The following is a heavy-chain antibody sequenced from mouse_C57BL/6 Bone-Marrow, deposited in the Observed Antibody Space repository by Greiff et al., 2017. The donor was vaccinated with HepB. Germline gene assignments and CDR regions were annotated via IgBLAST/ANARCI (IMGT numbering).Heavy chain of an antibody. V-gene: IGHV1-64*01. D-gene: IGHD2-3*01. J-gene: IGHJ3*01. CDR2: IHPNSGST. CDR1: GYTFTSYW. Sequence: QVQLQQPGAELVKPGASVKLSCKASGYTFTSYWMHWVKQRPGQGLEWIGMIHPNSGSTNYNEKFKSKATLTVDKSSSTAYMQLSSLTSEDSAVYYCARGRLGDGYKVAYWGQGTLVTVSA. CDR3: ARGRLGDGYKVAY.